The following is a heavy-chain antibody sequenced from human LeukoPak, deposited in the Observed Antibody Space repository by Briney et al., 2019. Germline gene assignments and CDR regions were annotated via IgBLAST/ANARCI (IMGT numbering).Heavy chain of an antibody. CDR1: GFTFSDYY. Sequence: GGSLRLSCAASGFTFSDYYMSWVRQAPGKGLEWVAFIRYDGSNKYYAGSVKGRFTISRDNSKNTLYLQMNSLRAEDTAVYYCAKGSDGGSGSYPFGYWGQGTLVTVSS. D-gene: IGHD3-10*01. CDR3: AKGSDGGSGSYPFGY. J-gene: IGHJ4*02. V-gene: IGHV3-30*02. CDR2: IRYDGSNK.